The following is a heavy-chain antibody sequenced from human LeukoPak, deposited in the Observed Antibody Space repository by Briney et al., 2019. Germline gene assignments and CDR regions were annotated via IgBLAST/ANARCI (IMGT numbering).Heavy chain of an antibody. D-gene: IGHD5-18*01. CDR2: IYYSGST. J-gene: IGHJ4*02. V-gene: IGHV4-39*01. CDR1: GGSISSSSYY. CDR3: ARVDSYGPYYFDY. Sequence: PSETLSLTCTVSGGSISSSSYYWGGIRQPPGKGLEWIGSIYYSGSTYYNPSLKSLVTISVDPSKNQFSLKLSSVTAADSAVYYCARVDSYGPYYFDYWGQGTLVTVSS.